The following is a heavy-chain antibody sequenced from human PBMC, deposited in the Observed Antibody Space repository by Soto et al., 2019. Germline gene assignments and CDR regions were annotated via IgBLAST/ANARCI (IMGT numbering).Heavy chain of an antibody. V-gene: IGHV4-31*03. Sequence: SETLSLTCTVSGDSISSGGPYWGWIRQHPGKGLEWIGYIYHTGSTYYKSSLKSRVNISVDTSKNQFSLKLSSVTAADTAVYYCARVPMVRGINYYYGMDVWGQGTTVTVSS. J-gene: IGHJ6*02. CDR1: GDSISSGGPY. D-gene: IGHD3-10*01. CDR2: IYHTGST. CDR3: ARVPMVRGINYYYGMDV.